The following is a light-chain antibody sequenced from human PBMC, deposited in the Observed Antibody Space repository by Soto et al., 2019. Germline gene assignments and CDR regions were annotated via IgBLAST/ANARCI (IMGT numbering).Light chain of an antibody. V-gene: IGKV3-15*01. J-gene: IGKJ2*01. CDR1: QSFSSN. CDR3: QQYNNWPPYP. CDR2: GAS. Sequence: EIVMTQSPATLSVSPGERATLSCRASQSFSSNLAWYQQKPGQAPRLLIYGASTRATGIPARFSGSGSGTEFTLTISSLQSEDFAVYYCQQYNNWPPYPFGQGTKLAIK.